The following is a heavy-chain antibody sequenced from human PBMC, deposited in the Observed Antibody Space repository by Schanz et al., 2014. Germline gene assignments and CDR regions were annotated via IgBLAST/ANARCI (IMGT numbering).Heavy chain of an antibody. CDR1: GLTFTSAW. V-gene: IGHV3-11*01. J-gene: IGHJ4*02. CDR2: IGNGGVTI. D-gene: IGHD1-20*01. CDR3: ANNWNLDY. Sequence: VQLVESGGGLVKPGGSLRLSCATSGLTFTSAWMSWVRQAPGKGLEWVSYIGNGGVTIYYADSVKGRFTISRDNSKNSLYLQMNSLRAEDTAVYYCANNWNLDYWGQGTLVTVSS.